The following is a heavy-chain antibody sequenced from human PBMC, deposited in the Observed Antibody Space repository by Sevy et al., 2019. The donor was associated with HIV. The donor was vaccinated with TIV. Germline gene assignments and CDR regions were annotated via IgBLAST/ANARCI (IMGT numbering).Heavy chain of an antibody. CDR3: ARALRCGDLAFDF. Sequence: SETLSLTCAVSGGSITSTDFSCSWIRQAPGRGLEWIGFIHHAGSTYYNPSFQSRVTISVDRPRNEFSLRLSSVTAADTAVYYCARALRCGDLAFDFWGQGTMVTVSS. CDR2: IHHAGST. V-gene: IGHV4-30-2*01. D-gene: IGHD2-21*02. J-gene: IGHJ3*01. CDR1: GGSITSTDFS.